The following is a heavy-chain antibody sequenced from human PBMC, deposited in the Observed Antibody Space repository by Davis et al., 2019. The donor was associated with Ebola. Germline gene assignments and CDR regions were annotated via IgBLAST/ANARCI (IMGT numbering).Heavy chain of an antibody. J-gene: IGHJ4*02. Sequence: GGSLRLSCAASGFTFSSYAMHWVRQAPGKGLEWVAVISYDGSNKYYADSVKGRFTISRDNAKSSLFLQMNSLRAEDTAVYYCAKTSANNPPYYFDYWGQGTLVTVSS. V-gene: IGHV3-30*04. D-gene: IGHD1/OR15-1a*01. CDR3: AKTSANNPPYYFDY. CDR2: ISYDGSNK. CDR1: GFTFSSYA.